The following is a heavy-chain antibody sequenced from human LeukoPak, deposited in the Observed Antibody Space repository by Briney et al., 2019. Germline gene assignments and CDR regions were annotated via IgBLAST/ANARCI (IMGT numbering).Heavy chain of an antibody. CDR3: ARSTIFGVVIPKKYYFDY. CDR1: GGSISSGDYY. D-gene: IGHD3-3*01. J-gene: IGHJ4*02. Sequence: SETLSLTCTVSGGSISSGDYYWSWIRQPPGKGLEWIGYIYHSGSAYYNPSLKSRVTISVDTSKNQFSLKLSSVTAADTAVYYCARSTIFGVVIPKKYYFDYWGQGTLVTVSS. CDR2: IYHSGSA. V-gene: IGHV4-30-4*08.